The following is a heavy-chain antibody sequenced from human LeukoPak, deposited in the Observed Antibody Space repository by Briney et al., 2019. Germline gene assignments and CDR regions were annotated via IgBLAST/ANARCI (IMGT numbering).Heavy chain of an antibody. CDR1: GFTFSSYA. CDR2: ISGSGGST. V-gene: IGHV3-23*01. CDR3: ARGRVPRGDY. Sequence: PGGSLRLSCAASGFTFSSYAMSWVRQAPGKGLEWVSAISGSGGSTYYADSVKGRFTISRDNAKNSLYLQMNSLRAEDTAVYYCARGRVPRGDYWGQGTLVTVSS. D-gene: IGHD2-2*01. J-gene: IGHJ4*02.